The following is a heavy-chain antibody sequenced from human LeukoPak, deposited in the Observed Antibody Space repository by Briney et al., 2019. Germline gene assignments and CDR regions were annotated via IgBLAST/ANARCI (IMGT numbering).Heavy chain of an antibody. CDR3: ARGGPQELLVAFY. D-gene: IGHD1-26*01. Sequence: PGGSLRLSCVASRFSISNYWMNWVRQAPGKGLEWVANIKQDGSEKYYVDSVKGRFTISRDNAKNSVYLQMNSLRAEDTAVYYCARGGPQELLVAFYWGQGTLVTVSS. V-gene: IGHV3-7*01. CDR2: IKQDGSEK. J-gene: IGHJ4*02. CDR1: RFSISNYW.